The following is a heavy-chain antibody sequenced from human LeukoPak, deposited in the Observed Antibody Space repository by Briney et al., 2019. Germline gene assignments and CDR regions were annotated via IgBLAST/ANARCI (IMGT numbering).Heavy chain of an antibody. CDR2: IYTSGST. V-gene: IGHV4-61*02. Sequence: PSETLSLTCTVSGDSISTGTYYWSWIRQPAGKGLEWIGRIYTSGSTNYNPSLKSRVTISVDTSKNQFSLKLSSVTAADTAVYYCARLFRKLRYFDRTLNWFDPWGQGTLVTVSS. D-gene: IGHD3-9*01. CDR3: ARLFRKLRYFDRTLNWFDP. J-gene: IGHJ5*02. CDR1: GDSISTGTYY.